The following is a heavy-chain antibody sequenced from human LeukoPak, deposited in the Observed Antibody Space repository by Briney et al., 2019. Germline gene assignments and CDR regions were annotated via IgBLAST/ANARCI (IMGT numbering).Heavy chain of an antibody. V-gene: IGHV3-30*03. Sequence: GRSLRLSCAASGFTFSSYGMHWVRQAPGKGLEWVAVISYDGSNKYYADSVKGRFTISRDNSKNTLYLQMNSLRAEDTAVYYCARAPYSSSWYVVAFDIWGQGTMVTVSS. D-gene: IGHD6-13*01. J-gene: IGHJ3*02. CDR1: GFTFSSYG. CDR2: ISYDGSNK. CDR3: ARAPYSSSWYVVAFDI.